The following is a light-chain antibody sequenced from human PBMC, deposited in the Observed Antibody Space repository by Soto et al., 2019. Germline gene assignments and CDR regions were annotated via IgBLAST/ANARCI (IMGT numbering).Light chain of an antibody. CDR2: GAS. V-gene: IGKV3-20*01. CDR3: QQYGSSTLT. J-gene: IGKJ4*01. CDR1: QTVNNNY. Sequence: ELVLTQSPGTLSLSPGERATLSCRASQTVNNNYLAWYQQIPGQAPRLLISGASGRATGTPDRFSGSASEIDLTLSISIHEPEGFAVYYCQQYGSSTLTFVEGRKVDIK.